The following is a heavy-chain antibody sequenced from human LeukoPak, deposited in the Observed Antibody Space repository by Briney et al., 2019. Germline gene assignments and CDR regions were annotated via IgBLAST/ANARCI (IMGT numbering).Heavy chain of an antibody. D-gene: IGHD3-22*01. CDR2: IIPIFGTA. J-gene: IGHJ4*02. Sequence: SVKVSCKASGGTFSSYAISWVRQAPGQGLEWMGGIIPIFGTANYAQKFQGRVTITTDESTSTAYMELSSLRSEDTAVYYCARESGRGAEDNYDSSGYPPHFDYWGQGTLVTVSS. CDR1: GGTFSSYA. V-gene: IGHV1-69*05. CDR3: ARESGRGAEDNYDSSGYPPHFDY.